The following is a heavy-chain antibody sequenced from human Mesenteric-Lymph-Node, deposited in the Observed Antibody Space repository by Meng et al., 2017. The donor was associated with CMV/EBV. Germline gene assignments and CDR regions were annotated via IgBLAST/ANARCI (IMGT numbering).Heavy chain of an antibody. Sequence: QVQVQQWGAGLFEPSVTLSLPCAVYGGSFSGYYWSWIRQPPGKGLEWIGEINHSGSTNYNPSLKSRVTISVDTSKNQFSLKLSSVTAADTAVYYCARHQRWLKSEGGFNYWGQGTLVTVSS. D-gene: IGHD4-23*01. CDR1: GGSFSGYY. J-gene: IGHJ4*02. CDR2: INHSGST. CDR3: ARHQRWLKSEGGFNY. V-gene: IGHV4-34*01.